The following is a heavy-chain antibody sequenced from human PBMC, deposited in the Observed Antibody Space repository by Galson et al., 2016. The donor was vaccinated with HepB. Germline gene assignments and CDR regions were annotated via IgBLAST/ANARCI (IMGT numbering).Heavy chain of an antibody. D-gene: IGHD5-18*01. V-gene: IGHV3-48*04. CDR3: VRGGDTVIGAAFDV. CDR2: IKSSSSNV. J-gene: IGHJ3*01. CDR1: GFTFSSHG. Sequence: SLRLSCAASGFTFSSHGMNWIRQAPGKGLEWVSQIKSSSSNVYYADSVKGRFAISRDNAKNSLFLQMNSLRAEDTAVYYCVRGGDTVIGAAFDVWGRGTMVTVSS.